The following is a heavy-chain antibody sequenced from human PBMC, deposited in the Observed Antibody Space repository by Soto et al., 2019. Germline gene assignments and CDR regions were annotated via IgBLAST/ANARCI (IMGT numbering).Heavy chain of an antibody. J-gene: IGHJ4*02. Sequence: QVQRVQSGAEVKKPGSSVKVSCKASGGTFSSYTITWVRQAPGQGLEWMGGITPMFGTPNYAQKFRGRVTITADESTSTAYMELSSLRSEDTAMDFCAREGTLYDSRAYYYLYWGQGTLVTVSS. D-gene: IGHD3-22*01. CDR2: ITPMFGTP. CDR1: GGTFSSYT. V-gene: IGHV1-69*01. CDR3: AREGTLYDSRAYYYLY.